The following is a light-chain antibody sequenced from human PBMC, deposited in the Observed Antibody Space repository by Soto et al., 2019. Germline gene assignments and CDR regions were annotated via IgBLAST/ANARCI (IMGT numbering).Light chain of an antibody. CDR3: QQYDNYLT. CDR2: KAT. V-gene: IGKV1-5*03. Sequence: QLTQSPSTLSASVGDRVTITCRASQSVRTWLAWFQQKTGKAPKLLIYKATTLESGVPSRFSGSGSGTEFTLTISSLQSDDFATYYCQQYDNYLTFGRGTKVDIK. CDR1: QSVRTW. J-gene: IGKJ1*01.